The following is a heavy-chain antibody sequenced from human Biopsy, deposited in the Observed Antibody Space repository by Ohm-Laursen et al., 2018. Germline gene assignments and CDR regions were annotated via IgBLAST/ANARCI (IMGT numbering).Heavy chain of an antibody. CDR1: TGTFDSYG. Sequence: SVKVSCKTSTGTFDSYGVTWARQAPGQGLEWLGGNIPILGTGNYAQKFQDRVTVAADTSTSTATMELRSLRSDDTAVYYCATKLTGYFHHWGQGTLVIVSS. CDR2: NIPILGTG. V-gene: IGHV1-69*06. D-gene: IGHD3-9*01. J-gene: IGHJ1*01. CDR3: ATKLTGYFHH.